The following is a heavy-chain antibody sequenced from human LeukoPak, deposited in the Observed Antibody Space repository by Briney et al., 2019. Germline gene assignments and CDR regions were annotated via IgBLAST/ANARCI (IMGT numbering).Heavy chain of an antibody. Sequence: ASVKVSCKASGYTFNNYGISWVRQAPGQGLEWMGGIIPIFGTANYAQKFQGRVTMTTDTSTSTAYMELRSLRSDDTAVYYCARDVMAGGNYFDYFDPWGQGTLVTVSS. CDR1: GYTFNNYG. V-gene: IGHV1-18*01. CDR3: ARDVMAGGNYFDYFDP. D-gene: IGHD4-23*01. CDR2: IIPIFGTA. J-gene: IGHJ5*02.